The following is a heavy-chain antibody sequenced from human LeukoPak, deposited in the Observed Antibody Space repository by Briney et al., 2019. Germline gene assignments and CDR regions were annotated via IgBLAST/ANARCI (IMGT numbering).Heavy chain of an antibody. D-gene: IGHD3-10*01. V-gene: IGHV3-30*02. CDR2: IRYDGSNK. CDR1: GFTFSSYG. J-gene: IGHJ4*02. CDR3: ARDNALWFGELSGYFDY. Sequence: GGSLRLSCAASGFTFSSYGMHWVRQAPGKGLEWVAFIRYDGSNKYYADSVKGRFTISRGNSKNTLYLQMNSLRAEDTAVYYCARDNALWFGELSGYFDYWGQGTLVTVSS.